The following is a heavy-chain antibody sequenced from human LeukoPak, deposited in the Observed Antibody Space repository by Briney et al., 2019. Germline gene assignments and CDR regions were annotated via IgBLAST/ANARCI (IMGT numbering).Heavy chain of an antibody. J-gene: IGHJ6*02. CDR1: GYTFTSYD. CDR2: MNPNSGNT. CDR3: ARDGGQIYYYYGMDV. V-gene: IGHV1-8*01. D-gene: IGHD3-16*01. Sequence: ASVKVSCKASGYTFTSYDINWVRQATGQGLEWMGWMNPNSGNTGYAQKFQGRVTMTRNTSISTAYMELSSLRSEDTAVYYCARDGGQIYYYYGMDVWGQGTTVTVSS.